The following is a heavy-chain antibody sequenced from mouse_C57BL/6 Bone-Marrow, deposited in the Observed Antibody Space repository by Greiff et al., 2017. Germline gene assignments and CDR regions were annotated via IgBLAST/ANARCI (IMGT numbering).Heavy chain of an antibody. D-gene: IGHD1-1*01. CDR2: IDPSDSYT. CDR1: GYTFTSSW. V-gene: IGHV1-69*01. CDR3: ARVSTVGFAY. Sequence: QVQLQQPGAELVMPGASLKLSCKASGYTFTSSWMHWVKQRPGQGLDWTGEIDPSDSYTNYNQKFKGNSTLTVDKSSSTAYMQLSSLTSEDSAVYYCARVSTVGFAYWGQGTLVTVSA. J-gene: IGHJ3*01.